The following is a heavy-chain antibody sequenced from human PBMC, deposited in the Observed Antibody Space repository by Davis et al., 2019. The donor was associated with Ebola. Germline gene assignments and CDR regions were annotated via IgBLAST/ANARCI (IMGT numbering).Heavy chain of an antibody. CDR2: IRSKANSYAT. J-gene: IGHJ4*02. Sequence: PGGSLRLSCAASGFTFSGSAMHWVRQAPGKGLEWVGRIRSKANSYATAYAASVKGRFTISRDDSKNTAYLQMNSLKTEDTAVYYCTSTLDGDYVDYWGQGTLVTVSS. CDR3: TSTLDGDYVDY. CDR1: GFTFSGSA. D-gene: IGHD4-17*01. V-gene: IGHV3-73*01.